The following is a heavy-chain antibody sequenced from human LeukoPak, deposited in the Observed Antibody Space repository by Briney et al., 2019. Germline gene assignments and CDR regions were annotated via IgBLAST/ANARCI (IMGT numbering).Heavy chain of an antibody. D-gene: IGHD4-17*01. J-gene: IGHJ4*02. CDR3: AKGNTVIEGLFDY. CDR2: ISNSGNTI. V-gene: IGHV3-48*03. CDR1: GFTFSTYE. Sequence: GGSLRLSCAASGFTFSTYEMNWVRQAPGKGLAWVSYISNSGNTIYYADSVKGRFTISRDNAKNSLYLQMTNLRAEDTAVYYCAKGNTVIEGLFDYWGQGTLVTVSS.